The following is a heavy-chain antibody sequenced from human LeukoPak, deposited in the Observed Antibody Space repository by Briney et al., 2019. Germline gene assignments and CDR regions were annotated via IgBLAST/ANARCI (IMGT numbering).Heavy chain of an antibody. V-gene: IGHV3-23*01. D-gene: IGHD2-2*01. CDR3: AKGGEVPAAMSYYYYYYMDV. Sequence: PGGTLRLSCAASGFTFSSYGMSWVRQAPGKGLEWVSAISGSGGSTYYADSVKGRFTISRDNSKNTLYLQMNSLRAEDTAVYYCAKGGEVPAAMSYYYYYYMDVWGKGTTVTISS. J-gene: IGHJ6*03. CDR2: ISGSGGST. CDR1: GFTFSSYG.